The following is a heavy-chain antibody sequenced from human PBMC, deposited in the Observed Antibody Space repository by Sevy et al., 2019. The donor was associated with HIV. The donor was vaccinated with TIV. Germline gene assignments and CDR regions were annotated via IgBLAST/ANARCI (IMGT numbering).Heavy chain of an antibody. J-gene: IGHJ5*02. CDR1: GGTFSSYA. Sequence: ASVKVSCKASGGTFSSYAISWVRQAPGQGLEWKGGIIPIFGTANDAQKFQGRVTITADESTSTAYMELSSLRSEDTAVYYCARDGPEGNYDFWSGYYTVNWFDPWGQGTLVTVSS. CDR3: ARDGPEGNYDFWSGYYTVNWFDP. CDR2: IIPIFGTA. D-gene: IGHD3-3*01. V-gene: IGHV1-69*13.